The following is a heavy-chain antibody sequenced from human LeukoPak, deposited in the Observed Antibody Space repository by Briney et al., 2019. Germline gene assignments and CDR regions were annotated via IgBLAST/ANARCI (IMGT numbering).Heavy chain of an antibody. Sequence: SETLSLTCTVSGGSISSSSYYWGWIRQPPGKGLEWIGSIYYSGSTYYNPSLKSRVTISVDTSKNQFSLKLSSVNAADTAVYYCARRGLLEWSTPWFDPWGQGTLVTVSS. CDR1: GGSISSSSYY. V-gene: IGHV4-39*01. J-gene: IGHJ5*02. D-gene: IGHD3-3*01. CDR3: ARRGLLEWSTPWFDP. CDR2: IYYSGST.